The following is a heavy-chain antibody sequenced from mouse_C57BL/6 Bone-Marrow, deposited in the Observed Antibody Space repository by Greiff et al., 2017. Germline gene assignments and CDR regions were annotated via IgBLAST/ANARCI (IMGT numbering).Heavy chain of an antibody. V-gene: IGHV14-4*01. J-gene: IGHJ2*01. CDR1: GFNIKDDY. D-gene: IGHD1-1*01. CDR3: TRGYYYVTYYFDY. Sequence: EVKLQESGAELVRPGASVKLSCTASGFNIKDDYMHWVKQRPDQGLEWIGWIDPENGDTEYASKFQGKATITADTSSNTAYLQLSSLTSEDTAVYYCTRGYYYVTYYFDYWGQGTTLTVSS. CDR2: IDPENGDT.